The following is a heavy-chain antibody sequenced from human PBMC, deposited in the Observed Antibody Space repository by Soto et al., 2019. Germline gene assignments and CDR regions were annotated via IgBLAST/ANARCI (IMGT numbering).Heavy chain of an antibody. J-gene: IGHJ3*02. CDR3: AHRCRAAATYIFDI. D-gene: IGHD6-13*01. V-gene: IGHV2-5*02. CDR2: IYWDDDM. CDR1: GFSLSTSGVG. Sequence: QITLKETGPMLVKPTQTITLTCTFSGFSLSTSGVGVGWIRQPPGKALEWLAVIYWDDDMRYSPSLKSRLTITKDTSRNQVVLTMTNMDPVDTATYYCAHRCRAAATYIFDIWGQGTMVTVSS.